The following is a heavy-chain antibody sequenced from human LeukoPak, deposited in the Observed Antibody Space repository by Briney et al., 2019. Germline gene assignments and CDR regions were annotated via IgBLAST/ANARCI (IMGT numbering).Heavy chain of an antibody. V-gene: IGHV3-23*01. CDR2: ISSDVRT. D-gene: IGHD3-22*01. Sequence: PGGSLRLSCAASGFIFSSYAMSWVRQAPGKGLEWVSRISSDVRTDYADSVKGRFTISRDNSRNTLYLQMNSLRAEDTAVYYCARDGDDTSGYFSPFDYWGQGTLVTVSS. CDR3: ARDGDDTSGYFSPFDY. CDR1: GFIFSSYA. J-gene: IGHJ4*02.